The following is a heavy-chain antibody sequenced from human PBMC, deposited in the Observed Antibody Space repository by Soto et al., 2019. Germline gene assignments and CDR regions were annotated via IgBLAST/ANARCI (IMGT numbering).Heavy chain of an antibody. J-gene: IGHJ6*02. D-gene: IGHD6-6*01. Sequence: GASVKVSCKASGYTFTIYYMHWVRQAPGQGLEWMGIINPSGGSTSYAQKFQGRVTMTRDTSTSTVYMELSSLRSEDTAVYYCARGKKQLVTYHGMDVWGQGTTVTVSS. CDR2: INPSGGST. V-gene: IGHV1-46*03. CDR3: ARGKKQLVTYHGMDV. CDR1: GYTFTIYY.